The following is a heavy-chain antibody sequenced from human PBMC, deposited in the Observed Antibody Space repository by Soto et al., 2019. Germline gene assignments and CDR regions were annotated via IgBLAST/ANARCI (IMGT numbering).Heavy chain of an antibody. D-gene: IGHD6-25*01. CDR2: ISNTGTTI. CDR3: ALDHFSLSNGYPRWYFDL. V-gene: IGHV3-11*01. Sequence: QVQLVESGGGLVKPGGSLRLSCTASGFTFNDSYMNWFRQAPGKGQEWITHISNTGTTIYYADSVKSRFTIHRDASKNSLFLQMNSLRGYDTALYYCALDHFSLSNGYPRWYFDLWGRGTLGTDSS. J-gene: IGHJ2*01. CDR1: GFTFNDSY.